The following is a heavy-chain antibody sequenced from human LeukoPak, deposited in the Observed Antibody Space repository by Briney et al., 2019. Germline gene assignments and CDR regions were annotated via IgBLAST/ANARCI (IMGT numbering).Heavy chain of an antibody. V-gene: IGHV1-69*13. D-gene: IGHD6-6*01. Sequence: ASVKVSCKASGGTFSSYAISWVRQAPGQGLEWMGGIIPIFGTANYAQKFQGRVTITADESTSTAYMELSSLRSEDTAVYYCAGGAARPNYYYYYGMDVWGQGTTVTVSS. CDR2: IIPIFGTA. J-gene: IGHJ6*02. CDR3: AGGAARPNYYYYYGMDV. CDR1: GGTFSSYA.